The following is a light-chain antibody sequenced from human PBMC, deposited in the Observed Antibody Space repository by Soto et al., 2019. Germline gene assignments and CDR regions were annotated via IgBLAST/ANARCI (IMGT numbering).Light chain of an antibody. CDR1: QSVSSN. CDR2: DAS. CDR3: QQHSNWPLT. J-gene: IGKJ4*01. Sequence: EIVLIQSPATLSLSPGERATLSYRASQSVSSNLAWYQQNRGQAPRLLIFDASNRATGIPARFSGSGSGTDFTLTISSLEPEDFAVYYCQQHSNWPLTFGGGTKVEIK. V-gene: IGKV3-11*01.